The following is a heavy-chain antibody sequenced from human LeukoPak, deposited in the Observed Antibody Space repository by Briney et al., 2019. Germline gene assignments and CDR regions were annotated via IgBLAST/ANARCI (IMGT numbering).Heavy chain of an antibody. Sequence: QPGGSLRLSCAASGFTFSSYGMHWVRQAPGKGLEWVAFIRYDGSNKYYADSVKGRFTISRDNSKNTLYLQMNSLRAEDTAVYYCAKDAYQLPTRPDYWGQGTLVTVSS. CDR3: AKDAYQLPTRPDY. CDR1: GFTFSSYG. J-gene: IGHJ4*02. CDR2: IRYDGSNK. D-gene: IGHD2-2*01. V-gene: IGHV3-30*02.